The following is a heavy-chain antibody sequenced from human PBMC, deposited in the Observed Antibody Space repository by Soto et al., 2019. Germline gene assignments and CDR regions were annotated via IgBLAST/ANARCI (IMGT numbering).Heavy chain of an antibody. D-gene: IGHD3-3*01. CDR2: IYYSGST. Sequence: SETLSLTCTVSGGSISSYYWSWIRQPPGKGLEWIGYIYYSGSTNYNPSLKSRVTISVDTSKNQFSLKLSSVTAADTVVYYCARTYYDFWSGYPSTNDGYYYMDVWGKGTTVTVSS. J-gene: IGHJ6*03. CDR1: GGSISSYY. V-gene: IGHV4-59*01. CDR3: ARTYYDFWSGYPSTNDGYYYMDV.